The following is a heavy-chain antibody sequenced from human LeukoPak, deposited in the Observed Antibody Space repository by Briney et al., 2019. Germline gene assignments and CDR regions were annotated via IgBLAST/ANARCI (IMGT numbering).Heavy chain of an antibody. CDR3: ANVYGSGSYTRARYYYYGMDV. D-gene: IGHD3-10*01. CDR2: INHSGSN. CDR1: GGSFSGYY. Sequence: PSETLSLTCAVYGGSFSGYYWSWIRQPPGKGLEWIGEINHSGSNNYNPSLKSRVNISVVTSKNQFSLKLSSVTAADTAVYYCANVYGSGSYTRARYYYYGMDVWGQGTTVTVSS. V-gene: IGHV4-34*01. J-gene: IGHJ6*02.